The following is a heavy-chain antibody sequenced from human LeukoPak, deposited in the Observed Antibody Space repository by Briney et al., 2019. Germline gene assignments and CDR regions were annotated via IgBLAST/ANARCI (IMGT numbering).Heavy chain of an antibody. J-gene: IGHJ4*02. D-gene: IGHD3-16*02. CDR1: GGSISSYY. V-gene: IGHV4-59*01. CDR2: IYYSGST. CDR3: ASSIVPGDYFDY. Sequence: SETLSLTCTVSGGSISSYYWSWIRQPPGKGLEWIGYIYYSGSTNYNPSLKSRVTISVDTSKNQFSLKLSSVTAADTAVYYCASSIVPGDYFDYWGQGTLVTVSS.